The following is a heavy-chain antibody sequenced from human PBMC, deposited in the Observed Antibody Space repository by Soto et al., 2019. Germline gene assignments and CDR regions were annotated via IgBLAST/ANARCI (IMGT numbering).Heavy chain of an antibody. J-gene: IGHJ6*02. Sequence: EVQILESGGGLVQPGGSLRLSCAASGFTFSTSAMSWVRQAPGKGLEWVSAISDDGASTYYADSVRGRFTISRDNSKNTLYLQMNRLRAEDTALYYCAKVFQYYYYGMDVWGQGTTVTVSS. CDR1: GFTFSTSA. V-gene: IGHV3-23*01. CDR3: AKVFQYYYYGMDV. CDR2: ISDDGAST.